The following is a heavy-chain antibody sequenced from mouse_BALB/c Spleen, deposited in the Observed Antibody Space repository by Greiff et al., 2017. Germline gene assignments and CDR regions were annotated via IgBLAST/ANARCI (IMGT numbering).Heavy chain of an antibody. CDR3: ARDRTGTFAY. CDR2: ISYDGSN. CDR1: GYSITSGYY. Sequence: EVKLQESGPGLVKPSQSLSLTCSVTGYSITSGYYWNWIRQFPGNKLEWMGYISYDGSNNYNPSLKNRISITRDTSKNQFFLKLNSVTTEDTATYDCARDRTGTFAYWGQGTLVTVSA. J-gene: IGHJ3*01. D-gene: IGHD4-1*01. V-gene: IGHV3-6*02.